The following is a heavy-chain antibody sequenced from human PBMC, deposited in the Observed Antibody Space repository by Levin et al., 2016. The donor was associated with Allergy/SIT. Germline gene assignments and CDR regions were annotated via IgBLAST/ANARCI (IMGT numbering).Heavy chain of an antibody. CDR2: IYHSGST. J-gene: IGHJ4*02. CDR3: ARASYSAGYFDY. Sequence: WIRQPPGKGLEWIGEIYHSGSTNYNPSLKSRVTISVDKSKNQFSLKLSSVTAADTAVYYCARASYSAGYFDYWGQGTLVTVSS. V-gene: IGHV4-4*02. D-gene: IGHD5-18*01.